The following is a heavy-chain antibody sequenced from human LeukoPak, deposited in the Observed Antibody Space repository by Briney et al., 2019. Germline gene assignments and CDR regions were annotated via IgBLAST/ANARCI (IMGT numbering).Heavy chain of an antibody. CDR3: ASEVGGLDV. CDR2: IKTAGTYT. V-gene: IGHV3-74*01. D-gene: IGHD1-26*01. Sequence: PGESLRLSCAASGFTFSRYWMHWVRQAPAQGRVCVSRIKTAGTYTSYADYVKGRFTISRDNAKITLYLQMNALRGEDTAVYYCASEVGGLDVWGQGTTVTVSS. J-gene: IGHJ6*02. CDR1: GFTFSRYW.